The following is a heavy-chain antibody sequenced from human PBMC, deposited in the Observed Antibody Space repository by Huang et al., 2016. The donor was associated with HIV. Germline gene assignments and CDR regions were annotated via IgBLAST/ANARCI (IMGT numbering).Heavy chain of an antibody. Sequence: QIQLVQSGVEVKRPGASVKVSCKASGYTFTNYAYSWVRQAPGQGLEWVGWISAQNGNSNYAREVQDRGTMTTDTSTGTAYMDLRSLRSDDTAVYYCARDKYFGSGTHFFDYWGQGTLVTVSS. D-gene: IGHD3-10*01. CDR2: ISAQNGNS. CDR1: GYTFTNYA. V-gene: IGHV1-18*01. CDR3: ARDKYFGSGTHFFDY. J-gene: IGHJ4*02.